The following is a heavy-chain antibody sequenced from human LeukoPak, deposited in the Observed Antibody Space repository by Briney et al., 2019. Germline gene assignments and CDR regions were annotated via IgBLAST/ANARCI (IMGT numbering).Heavy chain of an antibody. CDR1: GYTFTRHY. Sequence: ASVKVSCKASGYTFTRHYIQWVRQAPGQGLEWMGIINPSGGSTSYAQKFQGRVTLTRDTSTSTVYMEPSSLRSEDTAVYYCARERGVAVAGEGVDPWGQGTLDTVSS. J-gene: IGHJ5*02. CDR3: ARERGVAVAGEGVDP. V-gene: IGHV1-46*01. CDR2: INPSGGST. D-gene: IGHD6-19*01.